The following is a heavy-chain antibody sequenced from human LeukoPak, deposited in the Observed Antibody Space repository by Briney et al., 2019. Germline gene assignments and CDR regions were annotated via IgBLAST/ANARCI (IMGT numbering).Heavy chain of an antibody. V-gene: IGHV4-38-2*02. Sequence: PSETLSLTCTVSGYSISSGYYWGWIRQPPGKGLEWIGSIYHSGSTYYNPSLKSRVTISVDTSKNQFSLKLSSVTAADTAVYYCARVPGRYCSSTSCYLACDWGQGTLVTVSS. CDR2: IYHSGST. D-gene: IGHD2-2*01. CDR1: GYSISSGYY. J-gene: IGHJ4*02. CDR3: ARVPGRYCSSTSCYLACD.